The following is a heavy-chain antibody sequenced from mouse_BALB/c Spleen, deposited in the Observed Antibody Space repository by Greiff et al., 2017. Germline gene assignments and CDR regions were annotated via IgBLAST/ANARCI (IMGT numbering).Heavy chain of an antibody. CDR2: ISYDGSN. Sequence: EVQLQESGPGLVKPSQSLSLTCSVTGYSITSGYYWNWIRQFPGNKLEWMGYISYDGSNNYNPSLKNRISITRDTSKNQFFLKLNSVTTEDTATYYCARFYYDYEARYWGQGTTLTVSS. CDR1: GYSITSGYY. V-gene: IGHV3-6*02. CDR3: ARFYYDYEARY. J-gene: IGHJ2*01. D-gene: IGHD2-4*01.